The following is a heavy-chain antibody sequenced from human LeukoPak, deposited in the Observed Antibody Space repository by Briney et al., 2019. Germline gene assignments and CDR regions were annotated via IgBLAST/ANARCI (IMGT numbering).Heavy chain of an antibody. CDR2: ITRSGGDT. J-gene: IGHJ4*02. CDR1: GFTFSNYA. Sequence: GGSLRLSCEASGFTFSNYAMSWVRQAPGMGLEWVAAITRSGGDTYYADSVKGRFTIFRDNSKNTLSLQMNSLGAEDKAVYYCAKADYGDFAFDYWGQGTLVTVSS. CDR3: AKADYGDFAFDY. V-gene: IGHV3-23*01. D-gene: IGHD4-17*01.